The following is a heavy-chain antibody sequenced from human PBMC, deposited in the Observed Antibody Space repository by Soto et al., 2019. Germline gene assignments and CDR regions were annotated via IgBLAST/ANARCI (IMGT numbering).Heavy chain of an antibody. Sequence: QVELVQSGAEVKKPGASVKVSCKASGYPFTRYAINWMRQATGQGLEWMGWMNPNSGNTGYAQKFQGRVTMTRNTSISTSYMELSSLRSEVTAVYYCARTLYGDNIDYWGQGTLVTVS. CDR1: GYPFTRYA. V-gene: IGHV1-8*01. J-gene: IGHJ4*02. CDR2: MNPNSGNT. D-gene: IGHD4-17*01. CDR3: ARTLYGDNIDY.